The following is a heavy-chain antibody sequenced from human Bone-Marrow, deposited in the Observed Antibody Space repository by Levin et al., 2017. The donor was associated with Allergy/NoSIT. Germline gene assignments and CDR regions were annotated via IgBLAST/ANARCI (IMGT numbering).Heavy chain of an antibody. J-gene: IGHJ3*02. V-gene: IGHV1-2*02. CDR3: VRDDPGPKAFDI. CDR1: GFTFNAYF. Sequence: GESLKISCKASGFTFNAYFIHWVRQAPGQGLECMGWINLNNGGTSYAQRFQGRVTMTSDTSISTTYMELSRLTSDDTAVYYCVRDDPGPKAFDIWGQGTMVTVSS. CDR2: INLNNGGT.